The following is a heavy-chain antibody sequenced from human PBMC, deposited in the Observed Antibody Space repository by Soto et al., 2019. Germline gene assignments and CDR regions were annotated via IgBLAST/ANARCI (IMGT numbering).Heavy chain of an antibody. CDR2: IYWDDDK. D-gene: IGHD3-3*01. CDR3: APRVLRPVFGLVTTPALYFDF. V-gene: IGHV2-5*02. CDR1: GFSLTTSGVG. J-gene: IGHJ4*02. Sequence: QITLDESGPTQVKPRQTLTLTCTFSGFSLTTSGVGVGGIRQSPGKAPEWLALIYWDDDKRYSPSLKSRPTITTDSSKNQVVRKMADLDPADTATSYCAPRVLRPVFGLVTTPALYFDFWGQGPPVAVSS.